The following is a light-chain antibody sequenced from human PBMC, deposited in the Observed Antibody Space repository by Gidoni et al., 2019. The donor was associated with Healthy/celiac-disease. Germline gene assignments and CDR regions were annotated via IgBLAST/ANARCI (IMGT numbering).Light chain of an antibody. CDR1: QSISSY. J-gene: IGKJ4*02. Sequence: DIQMTQSPSSLSASVGDRVTITCRASQSISSYLDWYQQKPGKAPKLLIYAASSLQSGVPSRFSGSGSVTDFTLTISSLQPEDFATYYCQQSYSTPFXGXTKVEIK. CDR3: QQSYSTP. CDR2: AAS. V-gene: IGKV1-39*01.